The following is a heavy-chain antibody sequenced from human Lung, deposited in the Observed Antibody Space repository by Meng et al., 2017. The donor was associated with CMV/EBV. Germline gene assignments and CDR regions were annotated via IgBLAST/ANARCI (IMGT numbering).Heavy chain of an antibody. D-gene: IGHD2-15*01. Sequence: SXKISXAASGFTFSSYEMNWVRQAPGKGLEWVSYISSSGSTIYYADSVKGRFTISRDNAKNSLYLQMNSLRAEDTAVYYCARDLSIVVTHGGYWYFDLWGRGXLVTVSS. CDR1: GFTFSSYE. V-gene: IGHV3-48*03. CDR2: ISSSGSTI. CDR3: ARDLSIVVTHGGYWYFDL. J-gene: IGHJ2*01.